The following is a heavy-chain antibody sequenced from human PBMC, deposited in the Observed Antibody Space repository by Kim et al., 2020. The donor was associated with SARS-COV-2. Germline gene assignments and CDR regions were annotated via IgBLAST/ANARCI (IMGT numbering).Heavy chain of an antibody. CDR3: AREEPHYSSSWYDYYYYGMDV. CDR2: ISSSGSTI. Sequence: GGSLRLSCAASGFTFSSYEMNWVRQAPGKGLEWVSYISSSGSTIYYADSVKGRFTISRDNAKNSLYLQMNSLRAEDTAVYYCAREEPHYSSSWYDYYYYGMDVWGQGTTVTVSS. CDR1: GFTFSSYE. D-gene: IGHD6-13*01. J-gene: IGHJ6*02. V-gene: IGHV3-48*03.